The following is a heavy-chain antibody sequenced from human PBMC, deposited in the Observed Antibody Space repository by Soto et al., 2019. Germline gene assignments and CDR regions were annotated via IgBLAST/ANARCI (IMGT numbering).Heavy chain of an antibody. CDR1: GDTFSSYA. D-gene: IGHD2-21*01. CDR3: ARRRYCGYDCYHKHYYGMDV. V-gene: IGHV1-69*08. J-gene: IGHJ6*02. Sequence: QVQLVQSGAELKKTGSSVKVSCRASGDTFSSYAVNWVRQAPGRGLEWMGRIITVLGTTDYAQKFMGRVTVTAEKTTXTXYXXLSSLRSEDTAVYYCARRRYCGYDCYHKHYYGMDVWGQGTTVTVAS. CDR2: IITVLGTT.